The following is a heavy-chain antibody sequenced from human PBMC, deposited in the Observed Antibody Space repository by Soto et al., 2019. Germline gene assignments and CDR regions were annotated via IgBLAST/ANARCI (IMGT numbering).Heavy chain of an antibody. CDR1: GDPIGSGDFY. CDR2: IHHSGTT. CDR3: ARDLIVFDTTRFHF. D-gene: IGHD3-9*01. V-gene: IGHV4-30-4*01. Sequence: QVLLQESGPGLVKASQTLSLDCTVSGDPIGSGDFYWTWIRQTPERGLEWIGNIHHSGTTSYNPSLGSRLSISMDTSRNVFSLSLTSVTVADTAVYFCARDLIVFDTTRFHFWGRAILVSV. J-gene: IGHJ4*01.